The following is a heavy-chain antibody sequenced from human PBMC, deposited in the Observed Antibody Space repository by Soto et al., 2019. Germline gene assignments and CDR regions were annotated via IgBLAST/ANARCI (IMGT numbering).Heavy chain of an antibody. D-gene: IGHD1-26*01. CDR2: ISASSDAA. CDR3: XXYSGSYPVYNGLSL. Sequence: EVQLLESGGGLVQPGGSLRLSCAASGFPFSTSAMNWVRQAPGKGMEWVSIISASSDAAYYAESVKGRFASSRDNSKNTLYLQMNSLRAEDTAVYYXXXYSGSYPVYNGLSLWGQGTTVTVS. CDR1: GFPFSTSA. V-gene: IGHV3-23*01. J-gene: IGHJ6*02.